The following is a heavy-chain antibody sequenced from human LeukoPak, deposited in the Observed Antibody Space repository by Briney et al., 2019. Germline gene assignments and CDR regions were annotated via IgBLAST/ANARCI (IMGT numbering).Heavy chain of an antibody. CDR1: GGSISSYY. V-gene: IGHV4-39*01. J-gene: IGHJ6*03. Sequence: PSETLSLTCTVSGGSISSYYWGWIRQPPGKGLEWIGSIYYSGSTYYNPSLKSRVTISVDTYTNQFSLKLSSVPAADTAAYYCARLEEGYGSGRRENYYYYYMDVWGKGTTVTISS. CDR2: IYYSGST. D-gene: IGHD3-10*01. CDR3: ARLEEGYGSGRRENYYYYYMDV.